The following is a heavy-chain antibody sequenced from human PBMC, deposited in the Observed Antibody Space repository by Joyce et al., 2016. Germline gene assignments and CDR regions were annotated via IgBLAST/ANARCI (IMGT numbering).Heavy chain of an antibody. CDR2: INTIGGGT. CDR3: ARDLTGSGWYYFDH. D-gene: IGHD6-19*01. Sequence: VHLVQSGAEVKEPGASVKVSCKASGYTFTGFYVHWVRQAPVQGLEWMGMINTIGGGTTYAQKFQGRVTLTRDTAANTHYMELTSLTADDTAVFYCARDLTGSGWYYFDHWGQGTLVTVSS. J-gene: IGHJ4*02. CDR1: GYTFTGFY. V-gene: IGHV1-46*01.